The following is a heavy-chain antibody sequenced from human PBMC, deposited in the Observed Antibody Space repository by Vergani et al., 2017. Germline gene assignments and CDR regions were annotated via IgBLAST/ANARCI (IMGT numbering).Heavy chain of an antibody. V-gene: IGHV2-5*02. Sequence: QITLKESGPTLVKPTQTLTLTCTFSGFSLSTSGVGVGWIRQPPGKALEWLALIYWDDDKRYSPSLKSRLTITKDTSKNQVGLTMTNMDPVDTATYYCAHGRENDYVWGSYRFFADLLYWGQGTLVTVSS. D-gene: IGHD3-16*02. J-gene: IGHJ4*02. CDR2: IYWDDDK. CDR1: GFSLSTSGVG. CDR3: AHGRENDYVWGSYRFFADLLY.